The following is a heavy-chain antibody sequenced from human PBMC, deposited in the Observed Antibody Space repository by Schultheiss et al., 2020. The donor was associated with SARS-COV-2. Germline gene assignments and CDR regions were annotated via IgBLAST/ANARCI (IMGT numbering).Heavy chain of an antibody. Sequence: GGSLRLSCAASGFTFSSYSMNWVRQAPGKGLEWVSAISGSGGSTYYADSVKGRFTISRDNSKNTLYLQMNSLRAEDTAVYYCARDRLQFGRYFDYWGQGTLVTVSS. CDR1: GFTFSSYS. CDR3: ARDRLQFGRYFDY. V-gene: IGHV3-23*01. CDR2: ISGSGGST. J-gene: IGHJ4*02. D-gene: IGHD5-24*01.